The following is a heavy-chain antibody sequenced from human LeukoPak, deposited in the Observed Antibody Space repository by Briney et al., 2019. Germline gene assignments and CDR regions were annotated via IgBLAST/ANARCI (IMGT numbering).Heavy chain of an antibody. D-gene: IGHD1-26*01. CDR1: GYTFTRHY. J-gene: IGHJ5*02. CDR3: TRDNSVGDTAWWFDP. CDR2: INPGGSWT. Sequence: ASVKVSCKASGYTFTRHYMHWVRQAPGQGLEWMGVINPGGSWTSYAQKFQGRVTMTRDMSTSTDYMELSSLRSEDTAVYYCTRDNSVGDTAWWFDPWGQGTLVTVSS. V-gene: IGHV1-46*01.